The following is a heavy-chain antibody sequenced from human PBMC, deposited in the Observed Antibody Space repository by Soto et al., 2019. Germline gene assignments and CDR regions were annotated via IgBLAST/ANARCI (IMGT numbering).Heavy chain of an antibody. V-gene: IGHV3-33*06. Sequence: SCAASGFTFSSYGMHWVRQAPGKGLEWVAVIWYDGSNKYYADSVKGRFTISRDNAKNSLYLQMNSLRPEDTALYYCAKARLWGGDGYNSYYYNAMDVWGQGTTVTVSS. CDR2: IWYDGSNK. CDR3: AKARLWGGDGYNSYYYNAMDV. D-gene: IGHD3-16*01. CDR1: GFTFSSYG. J-gene: IGHJ6*02.